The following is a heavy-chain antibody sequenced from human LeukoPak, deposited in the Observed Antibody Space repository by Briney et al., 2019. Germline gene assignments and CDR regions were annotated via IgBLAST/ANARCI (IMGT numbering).Heavy chain of an antibody. CDR1: GFTFSSYA. D-gene: IGHD3-22*01. V-gene: IGHV3-23*01. CDR2: ISGSGGST. Sequence: PGGSLRLSCAASGFTFSSYAMSWVRQAPGKGLEWVSAISGSGGSTYYADSVKGRFTISRDNSKNTLYLQMNSLRAEDTAVYYCAKFKTMIVVPYPDYWGQGTLSPSPQ. J-gene: IGHJ4*02. CDR3: AKFKTMIVVPYPDY.